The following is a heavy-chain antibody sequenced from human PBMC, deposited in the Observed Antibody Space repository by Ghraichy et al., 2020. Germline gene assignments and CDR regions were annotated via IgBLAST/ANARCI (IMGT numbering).Heavy chain of an antibody. D-gene: IGHD2-2*01. J-gene: IGHJ5*02. Sequence: SETLSLTCTVSGGSISSSSYYWGWIRQPPGKGLEWIGSIYYSGSTYYNPSLKSRVTISVETSKNQFSLKLSSVTAADTAVYYCARQGPVVVVPADLFDPWGPGTLVTVSS. CDR2: IYYSGST. CDR1: GGSISSSSYY. V-gene: IGHV4-39*01. CDR3: ARQGPVVVVPADLFDP.